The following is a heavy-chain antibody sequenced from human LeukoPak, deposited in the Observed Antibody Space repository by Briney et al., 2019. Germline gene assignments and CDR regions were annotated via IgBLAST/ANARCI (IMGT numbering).Heavy chain of an antibody. V-gene: IGHV1-8*01. Sequence: ASVKVSFKPSGYPFTSYDINWVRQATGQGLEWMGWMNPNSRNTGYAQKFQGRVTMTRDTSISTAYMELSSPRSDDTAVYYCARTWGSLDYWGQGALVTVSS. D-gene: IGHD7-27*01. CDR1: GYPFTSYD. CDR2: MNPNSRNT. J-gene: IGHJ4*02. CDR3: ARTWGSLDY.